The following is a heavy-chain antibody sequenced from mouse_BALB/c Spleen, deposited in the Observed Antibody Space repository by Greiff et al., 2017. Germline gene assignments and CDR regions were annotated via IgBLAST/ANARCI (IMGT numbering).Heavy chain of an antibody. V-gene: IGHV1-7*01. J-gene: IGHJ2*01. Sequence: VQLQQSGAELAKPGASVKMSCKASGYTFTSYWMHWVKQRPGQGLEWIGYINPSTGYTEYNQKFKDKATLTADKSSSTAYMQLSSLTSEDSAVYYCASGGNGDYWGQGTTLTVSS. D-gene: IGHD1-1*02. CDR2: INPSTGYT. CDR3: ASGGNGDY. CDR1: GYTFTSYW.